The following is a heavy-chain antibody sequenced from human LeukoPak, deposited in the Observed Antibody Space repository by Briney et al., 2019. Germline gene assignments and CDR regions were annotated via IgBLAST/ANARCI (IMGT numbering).Heavy chain of an antibody. D-gene: IGHD3-3*01. Sequence: SETLSLTCTVSGGSISSSSYYWGWIRQPPGKGLEWIGSIYYSGSTYYNPSLKSRVTISVDTSKNQFSLKLSSVTAADTAVYYCARHIPNTPYDFWSGYYVDYWGQGTLVTVSS. CDR2: IYYSGST. V-gene: IGHV4-39*01. CDR3: ARHIPNTPYDFWSGYYVDY. CDR1: GGSISSSSYY. J-gene: IGHJ4*02.